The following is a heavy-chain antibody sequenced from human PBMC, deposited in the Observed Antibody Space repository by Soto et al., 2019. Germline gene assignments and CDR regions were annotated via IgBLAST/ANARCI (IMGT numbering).Heavy chain of an antibody. CDR2: IKQDGSEK. J-gene: IGHJ4*02. V-gene: IGHV3-7*03. CDR1: GFTFSSYW. D-gene: IGHD6-13*01. CDR3: ARVRQRRSLPGSFDY. Sequence: EVQLVESGGGLVQPGGSLRLSCAASGFTFSSYWMSWVRQAPGKGLEWVANIKQDGSEKYYVDSVKGRFTISRDNAKNLLYLQRNSLRAEDTAVYYCARVRQRRSLPGSFDYWGQGTLVTVSS.